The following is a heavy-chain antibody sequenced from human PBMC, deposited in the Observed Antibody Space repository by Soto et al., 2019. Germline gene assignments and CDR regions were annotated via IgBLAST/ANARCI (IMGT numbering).Heavy chain of an antibody. CDR3: AREIIPLTTDWYFDL. Sequence: QVQLQESGPGLVEPSETLSLTCTVSGGSISGGIYYWSWVRQSPGKGLEWIGYIFHSGSTFYNPSLGSRVTISVDTSKNQFSLRLSSVTAADTAVYYCAREIIPLTTDWYFDLWGRGTLVTVSS. CDR1: GGSISGGIYY. D-gene: IGHD4-17*01. CDR2: IFHSGST. V-gene: IGHV4-30-4*01. J-gene: IGHJ2*01.